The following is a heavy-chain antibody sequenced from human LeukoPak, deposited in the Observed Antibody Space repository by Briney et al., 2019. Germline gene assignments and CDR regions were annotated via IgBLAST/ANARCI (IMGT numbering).Heavy chain of an antibody. V-gene: IGHV3-23*01. D-gene: IGHD5-18*01. CDR1: RFTFSSYA. CDR2: ISGSGGST. Sequence: PGGSLRLSCAASRFTFSSYAMSWVRQAPGKGLEWVSAISGSGGSTYYADSVKGRFTISRDNSKNTLCLQMNSLRAEDTAVYYCARPRGPRGYSYGYFDYWGQGTLVTVSS. J-gene: IGHJ4*02. CDR3: ARPRGPRGYSYGYFDY.